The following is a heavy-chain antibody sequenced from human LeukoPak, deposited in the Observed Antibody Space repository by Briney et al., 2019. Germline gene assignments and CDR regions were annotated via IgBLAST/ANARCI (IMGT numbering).Heavy chain of an antibody. CDR2: ISSSSSYI. J-gene: IGHJ4*02. CDR3: ARVSPFTYYYGSGSSPSFGY. CDR1: GFTFSSYS. Sequence: GGSLRLSCAASGFTFSSYSMNWVRQAPGKGLEWVSSISSSSSYIYYADSVKGRFTISRDNAKNSLYLQMNSLRAEDTAVYYCARVSPFTYYYGSGSSPSFGYWGQGTLVTDSS. V-gene: IGHV3-21*01. D-gene: IGHD3-10*01.